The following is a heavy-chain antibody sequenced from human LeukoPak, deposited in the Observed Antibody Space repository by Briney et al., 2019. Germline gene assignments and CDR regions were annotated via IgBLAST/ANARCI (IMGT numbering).Heavy chain of an antibody. CDR2: IRSKANSYAT. CDR1: GFTFSGSA. J-gene: IGHJ4*02. V-gene: IGHV3-73*01. D-gene: IGHD3-10*01. CDR3: TRLGLYGSGEHY. Sequence: PGGSLKLSCAASGFTFSGSAMHWVRQASGKGLEWVGRIRSKANSYATAYAASVKGRFTISRDDSKNTAYLQMNSLKTEDTAVYYCTRLGLYGSGEHYWGQGTLVTVSS.